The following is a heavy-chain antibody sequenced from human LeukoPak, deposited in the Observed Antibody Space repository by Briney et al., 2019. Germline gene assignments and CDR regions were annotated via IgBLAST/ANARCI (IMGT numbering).Heavy chain of an antibody. D-gene: IGHD5-18*01. CDR2: ISGSGGST. J-gene: IGHJ6*03. CDR1: GFTFSSYA. Sequence: GSLRLSCAASGFTFSSYAMSWVRQAPGKGLEGVSAISGSGGSTYYADSVKGRFTISRDNSKNTLYLQMNSLRAEDTAVYYCAKDGYSYGLGMDVWGKGTTVTVSS. CDR3: AKDGYSYGLGMDV. V-gene: IGHV3-23*01.